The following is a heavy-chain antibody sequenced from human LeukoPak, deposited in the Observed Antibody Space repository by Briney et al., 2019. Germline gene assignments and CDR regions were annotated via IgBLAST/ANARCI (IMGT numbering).Heavy chain of an antibody. J-gene: IGHJ4*02. V-gene: IGHV3-23*01. CDR1: GFTFSSYA. Sequence: GGSLRLSCAASGFTFSSYAMSWVRQAPGKGLEWVSAISGSGGSTYYADSVKGRFTISRDNSKNTLYLQMNSLRAEDTAVYYCAKTRPLDSSSWSHGDYWGQGTLVTVSS. CDR3: AKTRPLDSSSWSHGDY. D-gene: IGHD6-13*01. CDR2: ISGSGGST.